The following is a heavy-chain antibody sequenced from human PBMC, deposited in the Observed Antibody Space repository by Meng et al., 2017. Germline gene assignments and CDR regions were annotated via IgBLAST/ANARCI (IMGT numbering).Heavy chain of an antibody. CDR3: ARADRRVGSYGPNWFDP. D-gene: IGHD5-18*01. J-gene: IGHJ5*02. V-gene: IGHV4-31*01. CDR2: IYYSGST. Sequence: QGHLPESGPGMVKPPQTLSLTCTVSGGSISSGGYYWSWIRQHPGKGLEWIGYIYYSGSTYYNPSLKSLVTISVDTSKNQFSLKLSSVTAADTAVYYCARADRRVGSYGPNWFDPWGQGTLVTVSS. CDR1: GGSISSGGYY.